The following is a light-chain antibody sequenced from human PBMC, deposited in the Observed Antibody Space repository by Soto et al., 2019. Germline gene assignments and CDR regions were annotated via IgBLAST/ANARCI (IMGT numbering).Light chain of an antibody. CDR3: ASFRSGTILV. V-gene: IGLV2-14*01. CDR2: QVN. J-gene: IGLJ1*01. CDR1: RSDIGDSNF. Sequence: QSVLAQPASVSGSPGQSVTISCTGPRSDIGDSNFISWYQHSPGKAPRLLIYQVNNRPSGVSARFSGSKAGNTASLAISGLLDDYEADYFCASFRSGTILVFGSGT.